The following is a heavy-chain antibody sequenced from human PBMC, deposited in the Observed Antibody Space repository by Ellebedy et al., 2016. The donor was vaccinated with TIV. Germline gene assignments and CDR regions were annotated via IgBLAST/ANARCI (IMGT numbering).Heavy chain of an antibody. D-gene: IGHD6-13*01. CDR1: GFTFSCCA. J-gene: IGHJ4*02. CDR2: ISNSCDTT. Sequence: GESLKIPCAASGFTFSCCAMRWVRQAPGKGLEWVSVISNSCDTTYADSVKGRFTISRDNSKNTLYLQMNSLRAEDTAVYYCAKLGGIYTWYAEYWGLGARVTVSS. V-gene: IGHV3-23*01. CDR3: AKLGGIYTWYAEY.